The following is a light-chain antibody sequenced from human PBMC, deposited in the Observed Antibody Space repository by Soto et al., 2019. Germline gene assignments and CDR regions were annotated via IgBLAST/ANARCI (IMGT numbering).Light chain of an antibody. CDR3: QQSYSYPQT. V-gene: IGKV1-39*01. J-gene: IGKJ1*01. CDR2: AGS. CDR1: QTISSF. Sequence: DIQMTQSPPSLSASVGDRVTITCRASQTISSFLNWYQQKPGKAPKLLIYAGSTLQGGVPSRFSGSGSGTDFTLTISSLQHEDFGTYYCQQSYSYPQTFGQGPKMDIK.